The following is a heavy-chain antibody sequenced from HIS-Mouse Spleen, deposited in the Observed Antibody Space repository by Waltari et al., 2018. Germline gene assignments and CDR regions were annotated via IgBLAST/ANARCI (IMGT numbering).Heavy chain of an antibody. Sequence: QVQLVQSGAEVKKPGTSVKVSSKASGSSFTVSYMHWVRQAPGQGLAWMGWINPNSGGTNYAQKFQGRVTMTRDTSISTAYMELSRLRSDDTAVYYCARDEMGQGHAFDIWGQGTMVTVSS. CDR2: INPNSGGT. D-gene: IGHD3-16*01. V-gene: IGHV1-2*02. J-gene: IGHJ3*02. CDR3: ARDEMGQGHAFDI. CDR1: GSSFTVSY.